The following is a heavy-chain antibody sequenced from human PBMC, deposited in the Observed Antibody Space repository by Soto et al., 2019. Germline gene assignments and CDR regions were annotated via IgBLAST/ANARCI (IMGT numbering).Heavy chain of an antibody. V-gene: IGHV4-4*02. CDR3: ARVSGSYYYGMDV. J-gene: IGHJ6*02. Sequence: SETLSVTCTVSGGSISPYYWSRVRQPPGKGLEWIGEIYHSGSTNYNPSLKSRVTISVDKSKNQFSLKLSSVTAADTAVYYCARVSGSYYYGMDVWGQGTTVTVSS. CDR2: IYHSGST. CDR1: GGSISPYY. D-gene: IGHD1-26*01.